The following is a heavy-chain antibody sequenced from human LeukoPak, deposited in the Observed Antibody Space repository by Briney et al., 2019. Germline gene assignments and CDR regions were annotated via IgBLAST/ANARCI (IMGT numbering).Heavy chain of an antibody. V-gene: IGHV3-21*01. CDR1: GFTFSSYS. CDR2: ISSSSSYI. Sequence: PGGSLRLSCAASGFTFSSYSMNWVRQAPGKGLEWVSSISSSSSYIYYADSVKGRFTISRDNAKNSLYPQMNSLRAEDTAVYYCAKVGDGSGYSSGWYASNWGQGTLVTVSS. J-gene: IGHJ4*02. D-gene: IGHD6-19*01. CDR3: AKVGDGSGYSSGWYASN.